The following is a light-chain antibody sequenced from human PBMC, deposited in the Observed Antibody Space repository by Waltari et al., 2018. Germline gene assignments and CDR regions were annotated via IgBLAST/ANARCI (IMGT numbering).Light chain of an antibody. CDR2: AAS. Sequence: DIQMTQSPSSLSASVGNKVTITCRASQSIGSWLAWYQQKPGEAPKLVIYAASSLGRGIPSRFSDSGSGTDFTLTITSLQPEDFGDYYCQQGYSSPITFGPGTKVNI. CDR1: QSIGSW. V-gene: IGKV1-12*01. CDR3: QQGYSSPIT. J-gene: IGKJ3*01.